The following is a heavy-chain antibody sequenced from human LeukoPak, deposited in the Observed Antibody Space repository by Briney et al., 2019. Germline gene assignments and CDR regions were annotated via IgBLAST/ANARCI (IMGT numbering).Heavy chain of an antibody. J-gene: IGHJ2*01. CDR2: INHSGST. CDR1: GGSFSGYY. Sequence: SETLSLTCAVYGGSFSGYYWSWIRQPPGKGLEWIGEINHSGSTNYNPSLKSRVTISVDTSKNQFSLKLSSVTAADTAVYYCARDLWYDSSGYYYSWYFDLWGRGTLVTVSS. V-gene: IGHV4-34*01. CDR3: ARDLWYDSSGYYYSWYFDL. D-gene: IGHD3-22*01.